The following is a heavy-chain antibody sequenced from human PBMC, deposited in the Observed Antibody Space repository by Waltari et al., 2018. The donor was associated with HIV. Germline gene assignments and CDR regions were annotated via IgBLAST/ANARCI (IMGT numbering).Heavy chain of an antibody. Sequence: QQAQSEAEVKQSGASVRISCTASGYHFTNYDINWLRQATGQGLEWMGWMNPSTGNAGYAHNFQGRVTMTRDIPINTAYMELSGLTSHDTAVYYCSTSRPGAMFGDAWGQGTLVTVSS. D-gene: IGHD3-3*01. V-gene: IGHV1-8*01. J-gene: IGHJ5*02. CDR1: GYHFTNYD. CDR2: MNPSTGNA. CDR3: STSRPGAMFGDA.